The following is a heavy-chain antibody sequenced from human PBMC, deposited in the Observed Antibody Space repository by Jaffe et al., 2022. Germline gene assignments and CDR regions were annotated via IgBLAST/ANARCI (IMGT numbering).Heavy chain of an antibody. J-gene: IGHJ4*02. CDR2: IKQDGSEK. V-gene: IGHV3-7*05. CDR1: GFTFSSYW. CDR3: ARVGGSRWLQFDFDY. Sequence: EVQLVESGGGLVQPGGSLRLSCAASGFTFSSYWMSWVRQAPGKGLEWVANIKQDGSEKYYVDSVKGRFTISRDNAKNSLYLQMNSLRAEDTAVYYCARVGGSRWLQFDFDYWGQGTLVTVSS. D-gene: IGHD5-12*01.